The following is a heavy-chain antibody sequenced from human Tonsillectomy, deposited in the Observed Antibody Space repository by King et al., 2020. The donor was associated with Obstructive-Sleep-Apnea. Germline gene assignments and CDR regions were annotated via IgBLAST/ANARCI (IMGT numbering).Heavy chain of an antibody. Sequence: DVQLVESGGGLVQPGRSLRLSCAASGFTFDDYAMHWVRLAPGKGLEWVSGISWNSGSIGYADSLKGRFTISRDNAKNSLYLQMNSLRAEDTALYYCAKDKRTSGSLYFYGVDVWGQGTTVTVSS. D-gene: IGHD3-10*01. J-gene: IGHJ6*02. CDR3: AKDKRTSGSLYFYGVDV. CDR2: ISWNSGSI. CDR1: GFTFDDYA. V-gene: IGHV3-9*01.